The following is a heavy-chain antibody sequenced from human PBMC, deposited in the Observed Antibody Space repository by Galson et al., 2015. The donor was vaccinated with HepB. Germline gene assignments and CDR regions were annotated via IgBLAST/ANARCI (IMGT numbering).Heavy chain of an antibody. CDR3: ARGAEYHGLGSYYCFDS. Sequence: QSGAEVKKPGESLKISCKGSGYSFSTYWIVWVRHMPGKGLEWMGVIYPDDSDARYSPSFEGQVTISADKSTNTAHLQWSSLKASDTAVYYCARGAEYHGLGSYYCFDSWGQGTLVTVSS. D-gene: IGHD3-10*01. J-gene: IGHJ4*02. V-gene: IGHV5-51*01. CDR2: IYPDDSDA. CDR1: GYSFSTYW.